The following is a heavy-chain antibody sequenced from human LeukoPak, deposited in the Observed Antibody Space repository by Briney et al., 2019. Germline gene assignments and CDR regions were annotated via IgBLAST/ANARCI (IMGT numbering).Heavy chain of an antibody. CDR3: MYYYDSTGYYVDY. D-gene: IGHD3-22*01. CDR1: GFTFSNAW. Sequence: GGSLRLSCTVSGFTFSNAWMSWVRQAPGKGLEWVGRIKSKTDGGTTDYAAPVKGRFTISRDDSKNTLYLQMNSLKTEDTAVYYAMYYYDSTGYYVDYWGQGTLVTVSS. CDR2: IKSKTDGGTT. J-gene: IGHJ4*02. V-gene: IGHV3-15*01.